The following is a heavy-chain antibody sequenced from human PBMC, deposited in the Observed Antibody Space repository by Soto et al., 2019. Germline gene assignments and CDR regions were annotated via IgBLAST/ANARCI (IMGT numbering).Heavy chain of an antibody. CDR1: GASITRGDYY. J-gene: IGHJ5*02. V-gene: IGHV4-30-4*01. CDR3: ARGDTSNKNAPIGNWFDP. CDR2: IYYSKTT. Sequence: QVQLQESGPGLVKPSQTLSLTCTVSGASITRGDYYWSWIRQPPGKGLEWIGYIYYSKTTHYNPSLKSRVTISLDTSKNQFSLKVNSVTAADTAVYYCARGDTSNKNAPIGNWFDPWGQGTLVTVSS. D-gene: IGHD2-2*01.